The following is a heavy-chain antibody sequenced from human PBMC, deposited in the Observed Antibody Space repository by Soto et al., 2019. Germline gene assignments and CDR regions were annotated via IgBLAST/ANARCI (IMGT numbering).Heavy chain of an antibody. CDR2: ISSSSSYI. CDR3: ARVFGSSSPYYFDY. Sequence: EVQLVESGGGLVKPGGSLRLSCAASGFTFSSYSMNWVRQAPGKGLEWVSSISSSSSYIYYADSVKGRFTISRDNAKNSLYLQMNSLRAEDTAVYYCARVFGSSSPYYFDYWGQGTLVTVSS. D-gene: IGHD6-6*01. J-gene: IGHJ4*02. CDR1: GFTFSSYS. V-gene: IGHV3-21*01.